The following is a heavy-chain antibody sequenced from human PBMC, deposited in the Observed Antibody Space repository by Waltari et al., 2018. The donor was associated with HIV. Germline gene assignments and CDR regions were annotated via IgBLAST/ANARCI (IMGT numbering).Heavy chain of an antibody. V-gene: IGHV1-8*02. D-gene: IGHD3-22*01. Sequence: QVYLVQSGPEVKRPGASVKISCKAYGYTFINFDVNWVRQAAGQGPEWLGWMNPNSCNTVSPYIFDERVTMTTDVSTATAYMEMSGLTPEDTAIYYCARNSSAKGNRYFYYGLDVWGQGTPVTV. CDR1: GYTFINFD. J-gene: IGHJ6*02. CDR3: ARNSSAKGNRYFYYGLDV. CDR2: MNPNSCNT.